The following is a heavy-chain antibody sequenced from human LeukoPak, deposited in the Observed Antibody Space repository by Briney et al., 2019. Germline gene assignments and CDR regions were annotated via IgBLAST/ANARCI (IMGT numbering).Heavy chain of an antibody. CDR2: IYYSGST. Sequence: SETLPLTCTVSGGSISSYYWSWIRQPPRERLEWIGYIYYSGSTNYNPSLKSRATISVDTSKNQFSLKLSSVTAADTAVYYCARVGLYDPNDYWGQGTLVTVS. CDR1: GGSISSYY. V-gene: IGHV4-59*01. D-gene: IGHD3-22*01. J-gene: IGHJ4*02. CDR3: ARVGLYDPNDY.